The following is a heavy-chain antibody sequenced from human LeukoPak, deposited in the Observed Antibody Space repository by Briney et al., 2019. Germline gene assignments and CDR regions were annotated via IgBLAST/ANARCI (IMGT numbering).Heavy chain of an antibody. J-gene: IGHJ4*02. Sequence: GGSLRLSCVASGFTFRHYAMHWVRQAPGKGLEYVSAISSNGGSTYYTNSVSGRFTISRDNSKNTLYLQMGSLKSEDMAVYYCARGEYGGNYKGVDYWGQGTLVTVSS. CDR2: ISSNGGST. D-gene: IGHD1-26*01. CDR1: GFTFRHYA. CDR3: ARGEYGGNYKGVDY. V-gene: IGHV3-64*01.